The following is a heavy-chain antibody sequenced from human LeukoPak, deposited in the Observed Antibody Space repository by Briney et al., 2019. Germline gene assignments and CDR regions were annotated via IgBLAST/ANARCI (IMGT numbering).Heavy chain of an antibody. CDR2: IYTSGST. CDR3: ARLGGCTGGSCYSTGDWFDP. V-gene: IGHV4-61*02. CDR1: GGSISSGRYY. D-gene: IGHD2-15*01. Sequence: SETLSLTCTVSGGSISSGRYYWSWIRQPAGKGLEWIGRIYTSGSTNYNPSLKSRVTISVDTSKNQLSLKLSSVTAADTAVYYCARLGGCTGGSCYSTGDWFDPWGQGTLVTVSS. J-gene: IGHJ5*02.